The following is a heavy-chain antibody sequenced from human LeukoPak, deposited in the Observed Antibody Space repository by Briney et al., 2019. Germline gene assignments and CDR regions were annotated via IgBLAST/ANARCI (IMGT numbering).Heavy chain of an antibody. CDR3: ARSPYYYDSSGYYIDY. J-gene: IGHJ4*02. D-gene: IGHD3-22*01. Sequence: GASVKVSCKASGYTFASYGISWVRQAPGQGLEWMGWISAYNGNTNYAQKLQGRVTMTTDTSTSTAYMELRSLRSDDTAVYYCARSPYYYDSSGYYIDYWGQGTLVTVSS. CDR2: ISAYNGNT. CDR1: GYTFASYG. V-gene: IGHV1-18*01.